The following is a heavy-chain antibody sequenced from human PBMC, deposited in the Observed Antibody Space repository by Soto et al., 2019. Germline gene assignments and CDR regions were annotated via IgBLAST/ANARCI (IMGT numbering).Heavy chain of an antibody. D-gene: IGHD1-26*01. Sequence: QVQLVESGGGVVQPRRSLRLSCAASGFTFTRYGMHWFRQAPGKGLEWVAVISYDGSNKYYADTVKGRFAISRDNSKNTLYLQMSSLTAENTAVYYCAKAEVAATTGSLYGMDVWGQGTTVTVSS. CDR1: GFTFTRYG. CDR2: ISYDGSNK. CDR3: AKAEVAATTGSLYGMDV. J-gene: IGHJ6*02. V-gene: IGHV3-30*18.